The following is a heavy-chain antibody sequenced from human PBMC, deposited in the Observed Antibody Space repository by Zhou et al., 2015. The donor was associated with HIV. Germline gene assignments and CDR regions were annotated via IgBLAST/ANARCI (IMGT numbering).Heavy chain of an antibody. D-gene: IGHD3-3*01. Sequence: QVRLVQSGGGVVQPGRSLRLSCVGSGFTFSYYAMHWVRQAPGKGLEWVALISYDGSIQFYLDSVEGRFSISRDNPKNTLYLQMNSLRPEDTGIYYCAKDRSGTTPPYYYYYMNLWGKGTTVTVSS. V-gene: IGHV3-30*18. CDR3: AKDRSGTTPPYYYYYMNL. CDR1: GFTFSYYA. CDR2: ISYDGSIQ. J-gene: IGHJ6*03.